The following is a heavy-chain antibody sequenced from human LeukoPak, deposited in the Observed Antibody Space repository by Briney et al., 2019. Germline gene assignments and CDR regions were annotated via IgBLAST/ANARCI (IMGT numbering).Heavy chain of an antibody. CDR2: ISSDGVEK. J-gene: IGHJ6*03. CDR3: AREGHYDILTGYSPVEYYFYYMDV. Sequence: GGSLRLSCAASGFTFSSSGMHWVRQAPGKGLEWVAAISSDGVEKHYADSVKGRFTISRDNFKSTLYLQMNSLRAEDTALYYCAREGHYDILTGYSPVEYYFYYMDVWGKGTTVTVSS. D-gene: IGHD3-9*01. V-gene: IGHV3-30*19. CDR1: GFTFSSSG.